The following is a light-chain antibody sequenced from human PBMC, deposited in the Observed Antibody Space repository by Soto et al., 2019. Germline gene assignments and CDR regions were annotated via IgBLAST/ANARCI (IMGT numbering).Light chain of an antibody. Sequence: DIHMTQSPSTLSGSVGDRVTITCRASQSISSWLAWYQQKPGKAPKLLIYEAFTLQSGVSSRFSGNGSGTEFTLTISSLQPDDFATYYCQHYNSYSEAFGQGTKVDIK. CDR1: QSISSW. CDR3: QHYNSYSEA. J-gene: IGKJ1*01. CDR2: EAF. V-gene: IGKV1-5*01.